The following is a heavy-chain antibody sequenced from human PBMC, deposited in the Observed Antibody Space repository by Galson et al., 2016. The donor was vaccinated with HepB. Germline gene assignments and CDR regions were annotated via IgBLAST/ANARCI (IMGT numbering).Heavy chain of an antibody. J-gene: IGHJ4*02. CDR1: GGIFRGYP. CDR3: EGRSNGYYYFEY. CDR2: IIPIFLTS. D-gene: IGHD3-22*01. V-gene: IGHV1-69*13. Sequence: SVKVSCKASGGIFRGYPINWVRQAPGQGLEWLGGIIPIFLTSNYAQKFQGRVTITADESTSTAYMELSSLRSEDTAIYYCEGRSNGYYYFEYWGQGTVVTVSS.